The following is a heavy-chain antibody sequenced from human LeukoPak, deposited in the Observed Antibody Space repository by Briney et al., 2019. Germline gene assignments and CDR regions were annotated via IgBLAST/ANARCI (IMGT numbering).Heavy chain of an antibody. V-gene: IGHV3-30*01. D-gene: IGHD1-20*01. CDR2: ISYDGSNK. CDR1: GFTFSSYA. CDR3: ASSSITFQH. Sequence: GGSLRLSCAASGFTFSSYAVHWVRQAPGKGLEWVAVISYDGSNKYYADSVKGRFTISRDNSKNTLYLQMNSLRAEDTAVYYCASSSITFQHWGQGTLVTVSS. J-gene: IGHJ1*01.